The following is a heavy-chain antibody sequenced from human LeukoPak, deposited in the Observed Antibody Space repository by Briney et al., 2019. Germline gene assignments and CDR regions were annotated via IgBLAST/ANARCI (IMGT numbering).Heavy chain of an antibody. CDR2: IYTSGST. D-gene: IGHD2-2*01. CDR3: ARDANCSSTSCYGGYYYYYMDV. Sequence: PSETLSLTCTVSGGSISSYYWSWIRQPAGKGLEWIGRIYTSGSTNYNPSLKSRVTMSVDTSKNQFSLKLSSVTAADTAVYYCARDANCSSTSCYGGYYYYYMDVWGKGTTVTVSS. J-gene: IGHJ6*03. CDR1: GGSISSYY. V-gene: IGHV4-4*07.